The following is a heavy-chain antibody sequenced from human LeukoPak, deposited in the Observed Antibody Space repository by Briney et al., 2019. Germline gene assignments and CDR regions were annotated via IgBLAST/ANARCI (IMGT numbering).Heavy chain of an antibody. J-gene: IGHJ4*02. V-gene: IGHV3-30-3*01. CDR2: ISYDGNSE. CDR3: ARGGANFFDF. Sequence: PGRSLRLSCAASESTFRSYAMDWVRQAPGRGLEWVAAISYDGNSEYYADSVKGRFTISRDNSKNTLFLQMNSLSTQDTAVYYCARGGANFFDFWGQGSLVTVSS. D-gene: IGHD2-8*01. CDR1: ESTFRSYA.